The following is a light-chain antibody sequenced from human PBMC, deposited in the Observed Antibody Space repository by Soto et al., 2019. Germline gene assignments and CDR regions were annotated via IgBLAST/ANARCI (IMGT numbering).Light chain of an antibody. V-gene: IGKV3-20*01. CDR3: QQYGSSPPWA. CDR2: GTS. Sequence: EIVLTQSPGTLSLSPGERATLSCRASQSVSSSYLAWYQQKPGQAPRLLIYGTSSRATGIPDRFSGSGSGTDFTRTISRLEPEGFAVYYCQQYGSSPPWAFGQGTKVEIK. CDR1: QSVSSSY. J-gene: IGKJ1*01.